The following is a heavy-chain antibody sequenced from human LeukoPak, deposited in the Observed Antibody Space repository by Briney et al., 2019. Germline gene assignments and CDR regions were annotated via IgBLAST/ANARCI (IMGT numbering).Heavy chain of an antibody. CDR3: ARESVGLELRF. D-gene: IGHD1-7*01. CDR1: GGSISSGGYS. CDR2: IYYSGST. Sequence: SETLSLTCAVSGGSISSGGYSWSWIRQPPGKGLEWIGYIYYSGSTYYNPSLKSRVTISVDTSKNQFSLKLSSVTAADTAVYYCARESVGLELRFWGQGTLVTVSS. V-gene: IGHV4-31*11. J-gene: IGHJ4*02.